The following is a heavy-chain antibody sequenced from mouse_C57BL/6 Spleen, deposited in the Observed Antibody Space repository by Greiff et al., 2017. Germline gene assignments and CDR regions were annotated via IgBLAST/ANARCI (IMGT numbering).Heavy chain of an antibody. D-gene: IGHD1-1*01. CDR2: ISGGGGNT. CDR1: GFTFSSYT. J-gene: IGHJ2*01. Sequence: VTLVESGGGLVKPGGSLKLSCAASGFTFSSYTMSWVRQTPEKRLEWVATISGGGGNTSYPSSVKGRLPISRDNAKNTLYLQMSSLRSEDTALYYCARQVLLRYYFDDWGQGTTLTVYS. V-gene: IGHV5-9*01. CDR3: ARQVLLRYYFDD.